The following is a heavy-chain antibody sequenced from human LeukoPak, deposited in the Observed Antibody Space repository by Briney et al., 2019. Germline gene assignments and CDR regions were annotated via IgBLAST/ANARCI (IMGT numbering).Heavy chain of an antibody. D-gene: IGHD1-1*01. J-gene: IGHJ4*02. CDR3: ARRASSGTFFDF. V-gene: IGHV4-59*08. CDR1: GDSMSGYY. Sequence: SETLSLTCSVSGDSMSGYYWSWIRQSPGKTLEWIGYVFHSGSINYSPSFKSRLTISVDTSSKQFSLTLKSATTTDTAIYYCARRASSGTFFDFWGQGALVTVSS. CDR2: VFHSGSI.